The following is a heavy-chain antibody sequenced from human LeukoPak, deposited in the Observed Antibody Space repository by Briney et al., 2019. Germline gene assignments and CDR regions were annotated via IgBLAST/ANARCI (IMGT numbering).Heavy chain of an antibody. Sequence: GGSLRLSCAASGFTVSNSFLNWVRQAPGKGLEWVSLIYSGGGTYYADSVKGRFTISRDNSKNTLYLQMNSLRAEDTAVYYCARNYYDSSAYYYFDYWGQGTLVTVSS. J-gene: IGHJ4*02. CDR2: IYSGGGT. D-gene: IGHD3-22*01. CDR3: ARNYYDSSAYYYFDY. V-gene: IGHV3-66*01. CDR1: GFTVSNSF.